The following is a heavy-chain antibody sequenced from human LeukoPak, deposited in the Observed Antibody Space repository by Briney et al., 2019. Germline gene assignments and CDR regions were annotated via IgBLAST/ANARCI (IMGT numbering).Heavy chain of an antibody. CDR1: GFTFSSYS. Sequence: PGGSLRLSCAASGFTFSSYSMNWVRQAPGKGLEWVSYISSSSSTIYYADSVKGRFTISRDNAKNSLYPQMNSLRAEDTAVYYCARVPALGIDIWGQGTMVTVSS. CDR2: ISSSSSTI. V-gene: IGHV3-48*01. CDR3: ARVPALGIDI. D-gene: IGHD3-10*01. J-gene: IGHJ3*02.